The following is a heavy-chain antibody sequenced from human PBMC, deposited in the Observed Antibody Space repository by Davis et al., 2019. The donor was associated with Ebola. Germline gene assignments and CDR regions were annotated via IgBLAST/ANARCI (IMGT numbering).Heavy chain of an antibody. Sequence: ASVTVSCQASGYTFTSYGISWVRQAPGQGLEWMGWISAYNGNTNYAQKLQGRVTMTTDTSTSTAYMELRSLRSDDTAVYYCAREHYYYDSSGYHNYFDYWGQGTLVTVTS. V-gene: IGHV1-18*01. D-gene: IGHD3-22*01. J-gene: IGHJ4*02. CDR3: AREHYYYDSSGYHNYFDY. CDR2: ISAYNGNT. CDR1: GYTFTSYG.